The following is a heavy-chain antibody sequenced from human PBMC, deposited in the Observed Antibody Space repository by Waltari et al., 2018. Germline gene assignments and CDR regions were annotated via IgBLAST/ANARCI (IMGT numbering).Heavy chain of an antibody. V-gene: IGHV3-23*04. CDR1: GFTFSSYA. D-gene: IGHD3-16*02. CDR2: ISGSGGST. J-gene: IGHJ4*02. Sequence: EVQLVESGGGLVQPGGSLRLSCAASGFTFSSYAMSWVRQAPGKGLEWVSAISGSGGSTYYADSVKGRFTISRDNSTNTLYLQMTSLSAEDTAVYYCAKDSYPTIWGSYRDYWGQGTLVTVSS. CDR3: AKDSYPTIWGSYRDY.